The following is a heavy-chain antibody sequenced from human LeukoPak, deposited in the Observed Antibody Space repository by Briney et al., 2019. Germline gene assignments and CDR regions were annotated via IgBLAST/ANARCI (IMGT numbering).Heavy chain of an antibody. V-gene: IGHV4-39*01. J-gene: IGHJ1*01. CDR1: GDSLSRSDSY. CDR3: ARRRYYDGSGYLE. CDR2: IYYSGRT. Sequence: SETLSLTCSVSGDSLSRSDSYWDWIRQPPGKGLEWIGTIYYSGRTYYSPSLKSRVTMSVDTPNNQFSLSLRSVTAADTAVYYCARRRYYDGSGYLEWGQGTLLSVSS. D-gene: IGHD3-22*01.